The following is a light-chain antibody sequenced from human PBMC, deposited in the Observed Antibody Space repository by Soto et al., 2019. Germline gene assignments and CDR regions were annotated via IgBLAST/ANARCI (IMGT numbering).Light chain of an antibody. Sequence: EIVMTQSPVTLSVSPGGRATLSGRAIQSVGNNLAWYQQKPGQAPGLLIYAASSRATGLSARFTGSGSGTECTLTVYSLQFEDFAVYFRQQYSHWPLTFGGGTKVEIK. CDR2: AAS. J-gene: IGKJ4*01. CDR1: QSVGNN. CDR3: QQYSHWPLT. V-gene: IGKV3D-15*01.